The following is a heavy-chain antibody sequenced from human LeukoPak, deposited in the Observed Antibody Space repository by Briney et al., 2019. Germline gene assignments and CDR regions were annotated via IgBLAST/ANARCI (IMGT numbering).Heavy chain of an antibody. V-gene: IGHV3-7*01. CDR2: IKHDGSEK. D-gene: IGHD3-3*01. CDR3: ATDRGWRTSGYYLYYFEY. J-gene: IGHJ4*02. CDR1: GFIFTNYF. Sequence: HPGGSLRLSCVASGFIFTNYFMSWVRQAPGKGLEWVASIKHDGSEKYYVDSVRGRFTISRDNTMNSLYLQMSSLRAEDTAVYYCATDRGWRTSGYYLYYFEYWGQGTLVTYSS.